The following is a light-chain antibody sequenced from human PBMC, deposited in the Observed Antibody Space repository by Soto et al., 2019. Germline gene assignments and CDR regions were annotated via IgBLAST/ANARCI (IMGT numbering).Light chain of an antibody. CDR3: QQRSSWPLT. Sequence: EIVLTQSPATLSLSPGETATLSCRASQSVSSSLAWYQQKPGQTPRLLIYDASNRATGIRARFSASGSGTDFTLTVSTLEPEDFAVYYCQQRSSWPLTFGGGTKVEVK. CDR1: QSVSSS. J-gene: IGKJ4*01. V-gene: IGKV3-11*01. CDR2: DAS.